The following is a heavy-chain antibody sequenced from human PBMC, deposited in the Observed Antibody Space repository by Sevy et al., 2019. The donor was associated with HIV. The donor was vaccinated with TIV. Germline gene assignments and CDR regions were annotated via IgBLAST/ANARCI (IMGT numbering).Heavy chain of an antibody. CDR1: GGSISSNY. CDR2: IYYSGST. CDR3: ASHRNDGAR. D-gene: IGHD1-1*01. V-gene: IGHV4-59*12. Sequence: SETLSLTCTVSGGSISSNYWSWIRQPPGKGLEWIGYIYYSGSTNYNPSLKSRVTISVDTSNQFSLMLRFVTAADTAVYYCASHRNDGARWGQGTLVTVSS. J-gene: IGHJ4*02.